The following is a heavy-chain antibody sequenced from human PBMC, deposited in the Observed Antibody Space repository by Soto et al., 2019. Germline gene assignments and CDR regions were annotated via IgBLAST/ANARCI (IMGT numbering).Heavy chain of an antibody. V-gene: IGHV3-74*01. CDR3: AIAMAGQRHPLAY. CDR2: INSDGSST. Sequence: GGSLRLSCAASGFTFSSYWMHWVRQAPGKGLVWVSRINSDGSSTSYADSVKGRFTISRDNSKNTLYLQMDSLRAEDTAVYYCAIAMAGQRHPLAYWGHGTLVTVSS. CDR1: GFTFSSYW. J-gene: IGHJ4*01. D-gene: IGHD6-19*01.